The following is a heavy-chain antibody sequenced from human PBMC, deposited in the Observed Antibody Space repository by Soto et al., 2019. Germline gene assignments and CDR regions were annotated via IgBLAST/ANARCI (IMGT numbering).Heavy chain of an antibody. Sequence: GGSLRLSCAASGFTFSSYAMSWVRQAPGKGLEWVSAISGSGDITYYADSVKGRFTISRDNSKNTLYLQMNSLRAEDTAVYYCVLWPPYYFDYWGQGTLVTVSS. D-gene: IGHD3-10*01. J-gene: IGHJ4*02. CDR3: VLWPPYYFDY. CDR1: GFTFSSYA. CDR2: ISGSGDIT. V-gene: IGHV3-23*01.